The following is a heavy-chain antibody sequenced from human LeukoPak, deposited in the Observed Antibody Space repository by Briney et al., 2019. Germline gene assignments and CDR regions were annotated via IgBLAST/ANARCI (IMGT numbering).Heavy chain of an antibody. D-gene: IGHD3-16*02. J-gene: IGHJ4*02. CDR2: INHSGST. CDR3: ARLKGVWGSYRLDY. Sequence: SETLSLTCAVYGGSFSGYYWSWIRQPPGKGLEWIGEINHSGSTNYNPSLKSRVTISVDTSKNQFSLKLSSVTAADTAVYYCARLKGVWGSYRLDYWGQGTLVTVSS. CDR1: GGSFSGYY. V-gene: IGHV4-34*01.